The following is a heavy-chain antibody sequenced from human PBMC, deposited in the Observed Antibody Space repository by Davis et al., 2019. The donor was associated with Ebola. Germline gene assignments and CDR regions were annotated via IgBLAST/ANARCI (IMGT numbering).Heavy chain of an antibody. V-gene: IGHV3-53*01. J-gene: IGHJ6*02. CDR2: IYSAGDT. Sequence: PGGSLRLSCEASGFIVSGYYMNWVRQAPGKGLEWVSVIYSAGDTYYADSVKGRFTISRDSSKNTVSLLLRSLTPEDSAVYYCARDNFPEDGMDVWGQGTTVTVS. CDR3: ARDNFPEDGMDV. CDR1: GFIVSGYY. D-gene: IGHD5-24*01.